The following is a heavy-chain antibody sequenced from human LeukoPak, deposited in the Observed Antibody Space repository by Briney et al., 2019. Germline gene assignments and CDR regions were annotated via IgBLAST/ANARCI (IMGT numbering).Heavy chain of an antibody. D-gene: IGHD6-13*01. Sequence: PSETLSLTCTVSGDSFSYFYWSWIRQPPGKGLEWIGYIYNSGSTNYNPSLKSRVTISLDTSKNQFSLKLSSVTAADTAVYCCARGVVAAAGRTFDFWGQGTLVTVSS. CDR1: GDSFSYFY. CDR3: ARGVVAAAGRTFDF. V-gene: IGHV4-59*01. J-gene: IGHJ4*02. CDR2: IYNSGST.